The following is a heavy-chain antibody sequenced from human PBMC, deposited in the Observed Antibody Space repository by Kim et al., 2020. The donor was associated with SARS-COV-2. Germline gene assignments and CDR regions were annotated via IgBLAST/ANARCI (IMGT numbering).Heavy chain of an antibody. J-gene: IGHJ1*01. CDR2: IIPIFGTA. CDR3: TRGKDIAVAGVGFQH. Sequence: SVKVSCKASGGTFSSYAISWVRQATGQGLEWMGGIIPIFGTANYAQKFQGRVTITADKSTSTADMELSSLRSEDTAVYYCTRGKDIAVAGVGFQHWGQGTLVTVSS. D-gene: IGHD6-19*01. V-gene: IGHV1-69*06. CDR1: GGTFSSYA.